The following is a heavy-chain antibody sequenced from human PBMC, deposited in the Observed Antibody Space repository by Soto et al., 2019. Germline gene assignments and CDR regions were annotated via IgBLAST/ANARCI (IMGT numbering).Heavy chain of an antibody. CDR1: GFTFSSYS. CDR2: ISSSSSYI. V-gene: IGHV3-21*01. J-gene: IGHJ6*02. CDR3: ARDTVDGRSGLYYYYGMDV. D-gene: IGHD4-4*01. Sequence: EVQLVESGGGLVKPGGSLRLSCAASGFTFSSYSMNWVRQAPGKGLEWVSSISSSSSYIYYADSVKGRFTISRDNAKNSLYLQMNSLRAEDTAVYYCARDTVDGRSGLYYYYGMDVWGQGTTVTVSS.